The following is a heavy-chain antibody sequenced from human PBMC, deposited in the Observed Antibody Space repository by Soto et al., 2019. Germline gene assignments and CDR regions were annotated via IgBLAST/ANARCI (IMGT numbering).Heavy chain of an antibody. J-gene: IGHJ4*02. CDR1: GYTFTTYG. D-gene: IGHD2-2*01. Sequence: ASVKVSCKASGYTFTTYGISWVRQAPGQGLEWMGWISGHNDKTHYARNFQGRITVTADTPTNTAYMELTSLRSDDTAVYYCAREYCSSAGCYLPDYWGQGTLVTVS. CDR3: AREYCSSAGCYLPDY. CDR2: ISGHNDKT. V-gene: IGHV1-18*01.